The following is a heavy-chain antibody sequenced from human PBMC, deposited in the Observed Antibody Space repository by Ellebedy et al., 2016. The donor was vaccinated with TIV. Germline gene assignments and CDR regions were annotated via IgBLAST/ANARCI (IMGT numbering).Heavy chain of an antibody. D-gene: IGHD6-19*01. Sequence: MPGGSLRLSCTVSGGPFRSSYWTWIRQPAGKGLEWIGRLFSTGSTNYNPSLKSRLTMSVDMSKNQFSLKLSSVTAADTAVYYCARDSYSNGWIDSWGQGTLVTVSS. CDR3: ARDSYSNGWIDS. V-gene: IGHV4-4*07. J-gene: IGHJ4*02. CDR2: LFSTGST. CDR1: GGPFRSSY.